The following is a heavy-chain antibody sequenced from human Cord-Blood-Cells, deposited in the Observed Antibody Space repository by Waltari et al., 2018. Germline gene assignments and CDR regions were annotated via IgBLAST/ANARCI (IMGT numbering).Heavy chain of an antibody. CDR3: ARAGYSSSYYYYGMDV. D-gene: IGHD6-13*01. V-gene: IGHV4-39*01. CDR1: GCSISSSSYY. Sequence: QLQLQESGPGLVKPSETLSLTCTVSGCSISSSSYYWGWIRQPPGKGLEWIGSIYYSGSTYYNPSLKSRVTISVDTSKNQFSLKLSSVTAADTAVYYCARAGYSSSYYYYGMDVWGQGTTVTVSS. CDR2: IYYSGST. J-gene: IGHJ6*02.